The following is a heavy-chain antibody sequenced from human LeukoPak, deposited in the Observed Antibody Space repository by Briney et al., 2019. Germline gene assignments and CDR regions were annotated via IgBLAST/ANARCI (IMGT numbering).Heavy chain of an antibody. CDR3: ARDRRTSGVDY. V-gene: IGHV3-30*04. Sequence: GGSLRLSCVASGFTFRTYAMHWVRQSPGKGLDWVAVISYDESDKYYAGSVKGRFTISRDNSKNTLYLHVNSLRVEDTAVYYFARDRRTSGVDYWGQGTLVTVSS. CDR1: GFTFRTYA. D-gene: IGHD3-10*01. J-gene: IGHJ4*02. CDR2: ISYDESDK.